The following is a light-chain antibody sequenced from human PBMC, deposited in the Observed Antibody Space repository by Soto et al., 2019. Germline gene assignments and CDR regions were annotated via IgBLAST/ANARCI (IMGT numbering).Light chain of an antibody. CDR2: GAS. Sequence: DIVLTQSPGTLSLSAGERATLSCRASQSVGTSYLAWYQQKPGQAPRLLIYGASSRATDIPDRFSGSGSGTDFTLTISRLEPEDFAVYYCQQYNSSPYTFGRGTKLEI. CDR3: QQYNSSPYT. V-gene: IGKV3-20*01. J-gene: IGKJ2*01. CDR1: QSVGTSY.